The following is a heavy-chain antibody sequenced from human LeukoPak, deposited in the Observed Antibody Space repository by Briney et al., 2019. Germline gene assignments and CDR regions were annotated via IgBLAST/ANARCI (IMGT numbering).Heavy chain of an antibody. J-gene: IGHJ4*02. CDR1: GYSFSSSW. D-gene: IGHD1-1*01. CDR3: ARQPLRGTSYFDC. V-gene: IGHV5-51*01. CDR2: IYPGDSDT. Sequence: GESLKISCQGSGYSFSSSWLGWVRQMPGKGLEWMGIIYPGDSDTRYSPSFQGQVTISADKSISTAYLQWSSLKASDTAMYYCARQPLRGTSYFDCWGQGTLVTVSS.